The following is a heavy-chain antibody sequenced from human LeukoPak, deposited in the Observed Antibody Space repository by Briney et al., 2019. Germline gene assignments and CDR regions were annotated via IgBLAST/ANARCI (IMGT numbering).Heavy chain of an antibody. CDR3: ARSYYDFWSGYLYY. V-gene: IGHV4-4*08. CDR1: GGSISSYY. J-gene: IGHJ4*02. D-gene: IGHD3-3*01. CDR2: IYTSGST. Sequence: SETLSLTCTVSGGSISSYYWSWIRQPPGKGLEWIGRIYTSGSTNYNPSLKSRVTISVDTSKNQFSLKLSSVTAADTAVYYCARSYYDFWSGYLYYWGQGTLVTVSS.